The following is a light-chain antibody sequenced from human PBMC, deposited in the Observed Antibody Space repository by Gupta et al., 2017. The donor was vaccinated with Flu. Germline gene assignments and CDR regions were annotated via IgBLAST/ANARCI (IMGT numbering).Light chain of an antibody. CDR1: QSISSY. CDR3: QQNDSTPPLT. J-gene: IGKJ1*01. Sequence: DIQMTQSPSSLSASVGDRVTITCRASQSISSYLNWYQQKPGKAPKLLIYAASSLQSGVPSRFIGSGYGTDFTLTISSRQPEDFAAYYCQQNDSTPPLTFGRGTKVEIK. V-gene: IGKV1-39*01. CDR2: AAS.